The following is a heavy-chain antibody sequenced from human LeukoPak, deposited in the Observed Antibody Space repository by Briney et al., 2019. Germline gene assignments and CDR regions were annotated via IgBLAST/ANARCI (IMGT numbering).Heavy chain of an antibody. Sequence: ASVKVSCKASGYTFTSYDINWVRQATGQGLEWMGWMNPNSGNTGYAQKFQGRVTMTRNTSISTAYMELSSLRSEDTAVYYCARAMTSYYYYGMDVWGQGTTVTVSS. J-gene: IGHJ6*02. CDR3: ARAMTSYYYYGMDV. CDR1: GYTFTSYD. CDR2: MNPNSGNT. D-gene: IGHD2-21*02. V-gene: IGHV1-8*01.